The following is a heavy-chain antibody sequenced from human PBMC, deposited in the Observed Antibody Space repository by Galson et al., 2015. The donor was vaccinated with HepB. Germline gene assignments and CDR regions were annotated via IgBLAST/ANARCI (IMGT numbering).Heavy chain of an antibody. CDR1: GYTFTGYY. D-gene: IGHD4-17*01. CDR2: INPNSGGT. J-gene: IGHJ6*02. CDR3: ARDQTRTPNDYGDYARYYYYGMDV. Sequence: SVKVSCKASGYTFTGYYMHWVRQAPGQGLEWMGWINPNSGGTNYAQKFQGRVTMTRDTSISTAYMELSRLRSEDTAVYYCARDQTRTPNDYGDYARYYYYGMDVWGQGTTVTVSS. V-gene: IGHV1-2*02.